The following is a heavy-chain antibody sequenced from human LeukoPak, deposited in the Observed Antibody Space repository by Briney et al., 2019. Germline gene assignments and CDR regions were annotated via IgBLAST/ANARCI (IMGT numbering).Heavy chain of an antibody. D-gene: IGHD3-10*01. CDR3: ASLFYYGSGSYKT. CDR2: ISSSSSYI. CDR1: GFTFSSYS. J-gene: IGHJ5*02. V-gene: IGHV3-21*01. Sequence: GGSLRLSCAASGFTFSSYSMNWVRQAQGKGLEWVSSISSSSSYIYYADSVKGRFTISRDNAKNSLYLQMNSLRAGDTAVYYCASLFYYGSGSYKTWGQGTLVTVSS.